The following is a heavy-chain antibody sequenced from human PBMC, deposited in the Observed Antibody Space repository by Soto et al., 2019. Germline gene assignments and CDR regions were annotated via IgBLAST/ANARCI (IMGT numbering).Heavy chain of an antibody. CDR1: GYTFTSYG. CDR2: ISAYNGNT. D-gene: IGHD3-10*01. Sequence: ASVKVSCKASGYTFTSYGISWVRQAPGQGLEWMGWISAYNGNTNYAQKLQGRVTMTTDTSTSTAYMELRSLRSDDTAVYYCARGGLLWFGETRVRFDPWGQGTLVPVSS. V-gene: IGHV1-18*01. J-gene: IGHJ5*02. CDR3: ARGGLLWFGETRVRFDP.